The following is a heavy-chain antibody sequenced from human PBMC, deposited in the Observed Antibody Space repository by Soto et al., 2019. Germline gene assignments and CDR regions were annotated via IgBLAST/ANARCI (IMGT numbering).Heavy chain of an antibody. V-gene: IGHV1-69*12. CDR1: GGTFSSYA. J-gene: IGHJ6*02. CDR2: IIPIFGTA. CDR3: ARSITGTVSYYYGMDV. D-gene: IGHD1-20*01. Sequence: QVQLVQSGAEVKKPGSSVKVSCKASGGTFSSYAISWVRQAPGQGLEWMGGIIPIFGTANYAQKFQGSFTITADESTSTAYMELSSLRSEDTAVYYCARSITGTVSYYYGMDVWGQGTTVTVSS.